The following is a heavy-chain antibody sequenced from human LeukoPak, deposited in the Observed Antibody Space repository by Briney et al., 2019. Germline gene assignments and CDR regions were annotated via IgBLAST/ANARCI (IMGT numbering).Heavy chain of an antibody. V-gene: IGHV3-30*18. Sequence: PGGSLRLSCAASGFTFSSYGMHWVRQAPGKGLEWVAVISYDGSNKYYADSVKGRFIISRDNSKNTLYLQMSSVRAEDTAVYYCANENGGPDYWGQGTLVTVSS. CDR2: ISYDGSNK. D-gene: IGHD3-10*01. CDR3: ANENGGPDY. CDR1: GFTFSSYG. J-gene: IGHJ4*02.